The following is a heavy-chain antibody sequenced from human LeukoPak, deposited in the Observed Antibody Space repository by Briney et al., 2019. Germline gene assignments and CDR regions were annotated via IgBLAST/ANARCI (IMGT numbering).Heavy chain of an antibody. CDR3: ARQGTSIVGATIDY. Sequence: SETLSLTCTVSGGSIRGSTYYWGWIRQPPGKGLEWIGNIYYSGITYYNPSLKSRVTIYVDTSKNQFSLKLTSVTAADTALYYCARQGTSIVGATIDYWGQGTLVTVSS. CDR2: IYYSGIT. CDR1: GGSIRGSTYY. J-gene: IGHJ4*02. D-gene: IGHD1-26*01. V-gene: IGHV4-39*01.